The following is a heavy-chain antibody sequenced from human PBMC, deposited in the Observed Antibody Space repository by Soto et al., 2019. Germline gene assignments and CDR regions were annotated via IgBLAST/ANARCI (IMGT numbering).Heavy chain of an antibody. CDR1: GGSISSYY. V-gene: IGHV4-59*01. CDR2: IYYSGST. J-gene: IGHJ6*02. CDR3: AGRNGGGYGCNYYYYYGMDV. Sequence: SETLSLTCTVSGGSISSYYWSWIRQPPGKGLEWIGYIYYSGSTNYNPSLKSRVTISVDTSKNQFSLKLSSVTAADTAVYYCAGRNGGGYGCNYYYYYGMDVWGQGTTVTVSS. D-gene: IGHD4-17*01.